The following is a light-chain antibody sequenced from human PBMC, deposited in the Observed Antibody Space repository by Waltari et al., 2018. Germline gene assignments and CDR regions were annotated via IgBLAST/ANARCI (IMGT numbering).Light chain of an antibody. CDR3: CSYAGRYSVL. CDR2: DVT. V-gene: IGLV2-11*01. Sequence: QSALTQPRSVSGSPGQSITISCTGTSSDVGTYNYVPWYQQYPGKAPKLMIYDVTKRPSGVPDRFSGSKSGNTASLTISGLQAEDEADYYCCSYAGRYSVLFGGGTKLTVL. CDR1: SSDVGTYNY. J-gene: IGLJ2*01.